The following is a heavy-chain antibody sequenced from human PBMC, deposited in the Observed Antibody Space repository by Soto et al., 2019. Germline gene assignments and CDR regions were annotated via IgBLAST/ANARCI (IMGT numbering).Heavy chain of an antibody. Sequence: SETLSLTCTVSGGSISSGGYYWSWIRQHPGKGLEWIGYIYYSGSTYYNPSLKSRVTISVDTSKNQFSLKLSSVTAADTAVYYCARARMATIDYYFDYWGQGTLVTVSS. CDR2: IYYSGST. V-gene: IGHV4-31*03. CDR3: ARARMATIDYYFDY. D-gene: IGHD5-12*01. CDR1: GGSISSGGYY. J-gene: IGHJ4*02.